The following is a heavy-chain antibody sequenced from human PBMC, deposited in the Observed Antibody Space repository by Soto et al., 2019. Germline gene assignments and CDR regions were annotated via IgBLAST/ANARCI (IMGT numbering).Heavy chain of an antibody. J-gene: IGHJ4*02. CDR2: ISYDGSNK. Sequence: GGSLRLSCAASGFTFSSYGMHWVRQAPGKGLEWVAVISYDGSNKYYADSVKGRFTISRDNSKNTLYLQMNSLRAEDTAVYYCAKDRRPQAFDYWGQGTLVTVSS. CDR1: GFTFSSYG. CDR3: AKDRRPQAFDY. V-gene: IGHV3-30*18.